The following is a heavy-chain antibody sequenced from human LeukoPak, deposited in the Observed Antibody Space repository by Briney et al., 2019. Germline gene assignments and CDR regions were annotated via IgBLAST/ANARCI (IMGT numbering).Heavy chain of an antibody. CDR2: INHSGST. V-gene: IGHV4-34*01. CDR3: GTQGYYYDSSGYANSYYFDY. CDR1: GGSFSGYY. J-gene: IGHJ4*02. D-gene: IGHD3-22*01. Sequence: PSETLSLTCAVYGGSFSGYYWSWIRQPPGKGLEWIGEINHSGSTNYNPSLKSRVTISVDTSKNQFSLKLSFVTAADTAVYYCGTQGYYYDSSGYANSYYFDYWGQGTLVTVSS.